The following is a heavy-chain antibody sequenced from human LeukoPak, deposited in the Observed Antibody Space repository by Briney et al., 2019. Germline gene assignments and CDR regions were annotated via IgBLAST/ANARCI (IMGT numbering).Heavy chain of an antibody. D-gene: IGHD1-26*01. J-gene: IGHJ4*02. Sequence: SGTLSLTCAVSGGSISSSNWWSWVRQPPGKGLEWIGEIYHSGSTNYNPSLKSRVTISVDKSKNQFSLKLSSVTAADTAVYYCASKTSGDQYYFDYWGQGTLVTVSS. CDR2: IYHSGST. CDR3: ASKTSGDQYYFDY. V-gene: IGHV4-4*02. CDR1: GGSISSSNW.